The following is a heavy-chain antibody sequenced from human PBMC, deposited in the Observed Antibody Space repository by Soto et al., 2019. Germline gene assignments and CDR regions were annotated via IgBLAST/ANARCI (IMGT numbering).Heavy chain of an antibody. D-gene: IGHD6-6*01. CDR1: GFTFSTYA. CDR2: ISSSGSST. J-gene: IGHJ4*02. CDR3: AKPSVAARHYFDH. Sequence: PGGSLRLSCAASGFTFSTYAMSWARQGPGKGLEWVSAISSSGSSTFYADTVKGRFTISRDNSKNAVFLQMNSLRAEDTAVYFCAKPSVAARHYFDHWGQGTQVTVSS. V-gene: IGHV3-23*01.